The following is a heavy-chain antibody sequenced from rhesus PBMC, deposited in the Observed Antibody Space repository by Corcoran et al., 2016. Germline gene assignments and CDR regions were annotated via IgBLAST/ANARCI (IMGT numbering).Heavy chain of an antibody. CDR2: IDSSGST. CDR3: ARLVVQLQGKYYFDY. V-gene: IGHV4S11*01. D-gene: IGHD5-12*01. Sequence: QVQLQESDPGLVKPSETLSLTCAVSGGSISSSYWSWIRQAPGKGLEWIGRIDSSGSTHSNPSLKSRGTLSVDTSKHPFSLTLSSVTAAATAVYYCARLVVQLQGKYYFDYWGQGVLVTVSS. CDR1: GGSISSSY. J-gene: IGHJ4*01.